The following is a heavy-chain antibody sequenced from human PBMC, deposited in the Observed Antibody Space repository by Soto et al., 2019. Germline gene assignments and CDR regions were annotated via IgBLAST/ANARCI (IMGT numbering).Heavy chain of an antibody. CDR2: INAGNGNT. Sequence: ASVKVSCKASGYTFTNYAIHWVRQAPGQRLEWMGWINAGNGNTKYSQKFQGRVTINRETSASTAYMELSSLRSEDTAVYYCARIETGRVVTRPNWLDPWGQGTLVTVSS. CDR3: ARIETGRVVTRPNWLDP. V-gene: IGHV1-3*01. CDR1: GYTFTNYA. J-gene: IGHJ5*02. D-gene: IGHD2-21*02.